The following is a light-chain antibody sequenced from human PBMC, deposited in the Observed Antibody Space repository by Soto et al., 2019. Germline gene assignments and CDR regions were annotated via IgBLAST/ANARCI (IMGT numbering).Light chain of an antibody. CDR2: DAS. V-gene: IGKV1-33*01. Sequence: DIQMTQSPSSLSASVGDRVTITCQASQDINNYLNWYQQKPGKAPKLLIYDASNLETGVPSRFSGSGSGTDFTFTISSLQPEDIATFYCQQYDTLPLTFGGGTNVEIK. CDR3: QQYDTLPLT. CDR1: QDINNY. J-gene: IGKJ4*01.